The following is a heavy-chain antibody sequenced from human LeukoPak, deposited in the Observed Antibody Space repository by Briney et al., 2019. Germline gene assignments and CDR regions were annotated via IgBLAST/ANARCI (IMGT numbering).Heavy chain of an antibody. CDR3: ARREWELSTYYFDY. CDR2: IYPGDSDT. D-gene: IGHD1-26*01. J-gene: IGHJ4*02. Sequence: GESLKISCKGSGYSFTSYWIGWVRQMPGKGLEWMGLIYPGDSDTRYSPSFQGQVTISADKSISTAYLQWSSLKASDTAMYYGARREWELSTYYFDYWGQGTLVTVYS. V-gene: IGHV5-51*01. CDR1: GYSFTSYW.